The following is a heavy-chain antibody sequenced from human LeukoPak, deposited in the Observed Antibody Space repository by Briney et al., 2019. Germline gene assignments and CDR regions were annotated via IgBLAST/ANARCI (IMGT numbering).Heavy chain of an antibody. V-gene: IGHV1-2*02. J-gene: IGHJ3*02. D-gene: IGHD4-23*01. CDR1: GYTFTGYY. Sequence: ASVKVSCKASGYTFTGYYIHWVRQAPGQGLEWMGWVNPNSGGTNYAQKFQGRVTMTRDTSISTASMELSRLISDDTAVYYCARPQDHGGNVENFNIWGQGTMVTVSS. CDR2: VNPNSGGT. CDR3: ARPQDHGGNVENFNI.